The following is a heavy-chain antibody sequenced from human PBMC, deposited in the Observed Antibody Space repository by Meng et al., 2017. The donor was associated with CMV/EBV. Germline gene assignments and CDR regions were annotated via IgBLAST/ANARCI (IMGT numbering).Heavy chain of an antibody. J-gene: IGHJ6*02. Sequence: GESLKISCAASGFTFSSYWMHWVRQAPGKGLVWVSRINSDGSSTSYADSVKGRFTISRDNAKNTLYLQMNSLRAEDTAVYYCARAIHVAEVVPAKLAVYNYGMDVWGQGTTVTVSS. CDR3: ARAIHVAEVVPAKLAVYNYGMDV. CDR2: INSDGSST. V-gene: IGHV3-74*01. D-gene: IGHD2-2*01. CDR1: GFTFSSYW.